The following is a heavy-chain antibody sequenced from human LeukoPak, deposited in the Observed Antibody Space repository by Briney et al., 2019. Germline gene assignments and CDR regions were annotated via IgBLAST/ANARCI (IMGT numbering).Heavy chain of an antibody. CDR1: GFTFSSYG. CDR2: ISYDGSNK. CDR3: AKDLDGQQWLVPHFDY. J-gene: IGHJ4*02. Sequence: PGRSLRLSCAASGFTFSSYGMHWVRQAPGKGLEWVAVISYDGSNKYYADSVKGRFTISRDNSKNTLYLQMNSLRAEDTAVYYCAKDLDGQQWLVPHFDYRGQGTLVTVSS. D-gene: IGHD6-19*01. V-gene: IGHV3-30*18.